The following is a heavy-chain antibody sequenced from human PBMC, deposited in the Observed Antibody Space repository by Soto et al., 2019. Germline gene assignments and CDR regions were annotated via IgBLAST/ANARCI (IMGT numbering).Heavy chain of an antibody. CDR1: GFTFSNHA. Sequence: QGQLVESGGDAVQPGRSLRLSCVGSGFTFSNHAMHWVRLAPGQGLEWVAYISYDGSNKAYGDSVQGRFTISRDNSKYTVILKTKSLRVEDTGLFHWAKEGRSNDNCWGGSVGPFDIWGRGTTVTVSS. V-gene: IGHV3-30*18. J-gene: IGHJ3*02. CDR2: ISYDGSNK. D-gene: IGHD2-15*01. CDR3: AKEGRSNDNCWGGSVGPFDI.